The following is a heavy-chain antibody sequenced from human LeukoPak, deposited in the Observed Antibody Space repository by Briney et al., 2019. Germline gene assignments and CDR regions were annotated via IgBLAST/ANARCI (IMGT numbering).Heavy chain of an antibody. J-gene: IGHJ4*02. Sequence: ASVKVSCKASSYAFTRYGISWVRQAPGQGLECMGWISGSNGNTSYVQKFQGRVSMTADTSTSTAYMELRSLTSDDTAVYYCARSGRGTYYYFDLWGQGTLVTVSS. D-gene: IGHD1-26*01. CDR3: ARSGRGTYYYFDL. CDR1: SYAFTRYG. CDR2: ISGSNGNT. V-gene: IGHV1-18*01.